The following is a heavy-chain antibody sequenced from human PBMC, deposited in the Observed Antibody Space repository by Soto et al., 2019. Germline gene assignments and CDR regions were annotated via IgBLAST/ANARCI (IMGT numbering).Heavy chain of an antibody. J-gene: IGHJ6*02. CDR2: ISGSGGST. V-gene: IGHV3-23*01. D-gene: IGHD3-3*01. Sequence: PGGSLRLSCAASGFTFSSYAMSWVRQAPGKGLEWVSAISGSGGSTYYADSVKGRFTISRDNSKNTLYLQMNSLRAEDTAVYYCTYDFWSGYPYYYYYYGMDVWGQGTTVTVSS. CDR1: GFTFSSYA. CDR3: TYDFWSGYPYYYYYYGMDV.